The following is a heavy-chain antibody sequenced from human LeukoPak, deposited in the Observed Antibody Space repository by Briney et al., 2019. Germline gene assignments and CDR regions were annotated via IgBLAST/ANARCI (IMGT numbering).Heavy chain of an antibody. Sequence: SQTLSLTCTVSSGSLSSGSYYWGWLRQPAGKGLEWLGRIYTSGSTNYNPSLKSRVTISIDTSKHQLSLTLSSVTAADTAVYYCASERSTSYYYYYYMDVWGKGTTVTLSS. CDR2: IYTSGST. J-gene: IGHJ6*03. V-gene: IGHV4-61*02. CDR1: SGSLSSGSYY. CDR3: ASERSTSYYYYYYMDV. D-gene: IGHD2-2*01.